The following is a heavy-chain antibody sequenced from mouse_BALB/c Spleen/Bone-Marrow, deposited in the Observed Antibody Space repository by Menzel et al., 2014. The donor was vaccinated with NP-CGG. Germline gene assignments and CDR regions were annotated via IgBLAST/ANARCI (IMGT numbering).Heavy chain of an antibody. CDR1: GISITTGNYR. D-gene: IGHD2-1*01. J-gene: IGHJ4*01. Sequence: EVQLQQSGPDLVKPSQTVSLTCTVTGISITTGNYRWSWIRQFPGNKLEWIGYIYYSGTTTYNPSLTSRTTITRDTSKNQIFPGKKSLTAENTAPYYCARGDGNNVNTIGYWGQRASLTLSS. CDR3: ARGDGNNVNTIGY. CDR2: IYYSGTT. V-gene: IGHV3-5*02.